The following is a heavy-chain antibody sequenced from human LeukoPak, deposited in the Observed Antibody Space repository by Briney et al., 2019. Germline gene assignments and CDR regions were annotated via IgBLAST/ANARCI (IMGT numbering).Heavy chain of an antibody. J-gene: IGHJ4*02. Sequence: QPGGSLRLSCAASGFTFSSYGMHWVRQAPGKGLEWVAVISYDGSNKYYADSVKGRFTISRDNSKNTLYLQMNSLRAEDTAVYYCARSGGTWSYNYWGQGTLVTVSS. D-gene: IGHD1-26*01. CDR3: ARSGGTWSYNY. CDR1: GFTFSSYG. CDR2: ISYDGSNK. V-gene: IGHV3-30*03.